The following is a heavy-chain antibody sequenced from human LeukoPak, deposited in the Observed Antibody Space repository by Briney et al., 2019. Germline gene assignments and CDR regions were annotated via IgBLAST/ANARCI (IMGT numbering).Heavy chain of an antibody. CDR1: GGSFSGYY. J-gene: IGHJ4*02. Sequence: SETLSLTCAVYGGSFSGYYWSWIRQPPGKGLEWIGYIYHSGSTYYNPSLKSRVTISVDRSKNQFSLKLSSVTAADTAVYYCARVPAAMGGCYFDYWGQGTLVTVSS. CDR3: ARVPAAMGGCYFDY. CDR2: IYHSGST. V-gene: IGHV4-34*01. D-gene: IGHD2-2*01.